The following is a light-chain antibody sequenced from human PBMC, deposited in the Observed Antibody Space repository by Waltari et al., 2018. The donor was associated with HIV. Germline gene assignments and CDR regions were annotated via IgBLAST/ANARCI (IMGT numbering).Light chain of an antibody. J-gene: IGLJ3*02. Sequence: QSVLTQPPSLSAAPGQKVTISCSGSTSNIGKNYVSRYQQLPETAPKLIIYDNHTRPSGIPDRFPGSTSCTSATLAITGLRTGDEADYYCGTWDSSVSAGVFGGGTKLTVL. V-gene: IGLV1-51*01. CDR2: DNH. CDR3: GTWDSSVSAGV. CDR1: TSNIGKNY.